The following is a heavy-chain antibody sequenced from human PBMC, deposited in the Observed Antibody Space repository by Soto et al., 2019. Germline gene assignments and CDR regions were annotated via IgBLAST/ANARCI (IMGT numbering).Heavy chain of an antibody. CDR2: IIPIFGTA. D-gene: IGHD4-4*01. CDR1: GGTFSSYA. Sequence: SVKVSCKASGGTFSSYAISWMRQAPGQGLEWMGGIIPIFGTANYAQKFQGRVTITADESTSTAYMELSSLRSEDTAVYYCARPSTVTTLPYYYGMDVWGQGTTVTVSS. V-gene: IGHV1-69*13. J-gene: IGHJ6*02. CDR3: ARPSTVTTLPYYYGMDV.